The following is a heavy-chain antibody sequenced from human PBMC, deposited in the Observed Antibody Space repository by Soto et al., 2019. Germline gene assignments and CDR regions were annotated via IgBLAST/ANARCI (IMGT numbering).Heavy chain of an antibody. CDR1: GFTFDDYA. J-gene: IGHJ1*01. CDR3: VKDESINWYSGHFRH. CDR2: INWNSGSL. D-gene: IGHD6-13*01. Sequence: EVQLVESGGGLVQPGRSLRLSCAASGFTFDDYAMHWVRQVPGKGLEWVSGINWNSGSLGYGDSVKGRFAISRENAKNSLHLQMNSLSAEDTAFYYCVKDESINWYSGHFRHWGQGTLVTVSS. V-gene: IGHV3-9*01.